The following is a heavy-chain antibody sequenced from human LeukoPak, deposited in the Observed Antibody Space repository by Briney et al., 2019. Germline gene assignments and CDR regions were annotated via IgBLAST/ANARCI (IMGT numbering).Heavy chain of an antibody. D-gene: IGHD6-19*01. CDR2: INHSGST. V-gene: IGHV4-34*01. CDR1: GGSFSGYY. Sequence: SETLSLTCAVYGGSFSGYYWSWIRQPPGKGLEGIGEINHSGSTNYNPSLKSRVTISVDTSKNQFSLKLSSVTAADTAVFYCARNLVPGIAVAGGSYGMDVWGQGTTVTVSS. J-gene: IGHJ6*02. CDR3: ARNLVPGIAVAGGSYGMDV.